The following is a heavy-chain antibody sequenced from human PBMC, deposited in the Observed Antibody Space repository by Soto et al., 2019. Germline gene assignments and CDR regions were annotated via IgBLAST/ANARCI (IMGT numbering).Heavy chain of an antibody. Sequence: QLQLQESGPGLVKPSETLSLTCTVSGGSISSSSYYWGWIRQPPGKGLEWIGSIYYSGSTYYNPSLKSRVTISVDTSKNQFSLKLSSVTAADTAVYYCASQVAYYYDNDAFDIWGQGTMVTVSS. J-gene: IGHJ3*02. V-gene: IGHV4-39*01. D-gene: IGHD3-22*01. CDR1: GGSISSSSYY. CDR2: IYYSGST. CDR3: ASQVAYYYDNDAFDI.